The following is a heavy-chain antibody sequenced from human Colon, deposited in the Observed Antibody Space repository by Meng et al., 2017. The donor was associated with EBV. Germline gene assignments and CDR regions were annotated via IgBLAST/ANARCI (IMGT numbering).Heavy chain of an antibody. CDR1: GDSITSGDYS. J-gene: IGHJ5*02. V-gene: IGHV4-30-2*01. Sequence: QVQLQGSRSGLGRPSQTLSLTCAVSGDSITSGDYSWTWIRQPPGKGLEWIGYIYHGVNIYYTPSLRSRVTISVDKSRNQFSLKLTSVSAADTAVYYCVRDTRRGGGWFDPWGQGTLVTVSS. D-gene: IGHD3-10*01. CDR3: VRDTRRGGGWFDP. CDR2: IYHGVNI.